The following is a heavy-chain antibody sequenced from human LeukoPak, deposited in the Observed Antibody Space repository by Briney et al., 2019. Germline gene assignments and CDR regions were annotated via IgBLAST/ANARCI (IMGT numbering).Heavy chain of an antibody. V-gene: IGHV1-46*01. Sequence: ASVKVSCKASGYTFTNNYIRWVRQAPGQGLEWMGMIYPRDGSTSYAQKFQGRVTVTRDTSTSTVHMELSGLRSEDTAVYYCARDQEGFDYWGQGTLVTVSS. J-gene: IGHJ4*02. CDR1: GYTFTNNY. CDR2: IYPRDGST. CDR3: ARDQEGFDY.